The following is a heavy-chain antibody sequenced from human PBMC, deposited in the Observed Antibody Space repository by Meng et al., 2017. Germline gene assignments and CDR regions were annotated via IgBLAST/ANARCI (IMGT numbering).Heavy chain of an antibody. CDR3: ARDPSYSSSWYGSNVDYFDY. J-gene: IGHJ4*02. CDR1: GYTFTGYY. Sequence: QVQLVQSGAEVKKPGASVKVYCKASGYTFTGYYMHWVRQAPGQGLEWMGRINPNSGGTNYAQKFQGRVTMTRDTSISTAYMELSRLRSDDTAVYYCARDPSYSSSWYGSNVDYFDYWGQGTLVTVSS. D-gene: IGHD6-13*01. CDR2: INPNSGGT. V-gene: IGHV1-2*06.